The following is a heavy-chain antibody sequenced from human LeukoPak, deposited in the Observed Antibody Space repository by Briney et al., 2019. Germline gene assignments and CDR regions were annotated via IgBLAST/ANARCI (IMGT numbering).Heavy chain of an antibody. D-gene: IGHD6-13*01. CDR2: ISGVGFNYI. CDR1: GFTFGSYG. CDR3: ATYSSSWFNYYFDY. V-gene: IGHV3-21*01. Sequence: GGSLRLSCAASGFTFGSYGILWVRQAPGKGLEWVSTISGVGFNYIYYTDSVKGRFTISRDNAKKSVYLQMNSLRAEDTAVYYCATYSSSWFNYYFDYWGQGTLVTVSS. J-gene: IGHJ4*02.